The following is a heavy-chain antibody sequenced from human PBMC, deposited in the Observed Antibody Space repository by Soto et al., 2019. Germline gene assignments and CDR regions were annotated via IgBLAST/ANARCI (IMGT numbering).Heavy chain of an antibody. Sequence: GGSLRLSCSASGFIFSESTIYWVRQVPGKGLEAISAVSTSGRSTYYADSVKDRFTISRDNSKNTLFLQMGSLRPEDTAIYYCVKQAHGLDGVAFDYWGQGPQVTVSS. CDR2: VSTSGRST. V-gene: IGHV3-64D*06. J-gene: IGHJ4*02. CDR3: VKQAHGLDGVAFDY. CDR1: GFIFSEST. D-gene: IGHD2-15*01.